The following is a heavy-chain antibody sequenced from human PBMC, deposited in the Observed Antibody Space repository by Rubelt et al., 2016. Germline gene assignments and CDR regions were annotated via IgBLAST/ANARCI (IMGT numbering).Heavy chain of an antibody. CDR2: STI. Sequence: STIYYADSVKGRFTISRDNAKNSLYLQMNSLRAEDTAVYYCVPIPSLYAVAGPPLGYWGQGTLVTVSS. J-gene: IGHJ4*02. V-gene: IGHV3-48*04. D-gene: IGHD6-19*01. CDR3: VPIPSLYAVAGPPLGY.